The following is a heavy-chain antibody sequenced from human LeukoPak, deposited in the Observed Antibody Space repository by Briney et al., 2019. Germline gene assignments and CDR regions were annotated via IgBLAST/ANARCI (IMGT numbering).Heavy chain of an antibody. Sequence: SETLSLTCTVSGGSISSYSWSWIRQPAVKGLEWIGRMYTSGSTKYNPSLKSRVTMSVDTSKNQFSLKLSSVTAADTAVYYCARDLRRRVTAIGYGPREYYYYMDVWGKGTTVTVSS. J-gene: IGHJ6*03. CDR1: GGSISSYS. D-gene: IGHD2-21*02. CDR2: MYTSGST. CDR3: ARDLRRRVTAIGYGPREYYYYMDV. V-gene: IGHV4-4*07.